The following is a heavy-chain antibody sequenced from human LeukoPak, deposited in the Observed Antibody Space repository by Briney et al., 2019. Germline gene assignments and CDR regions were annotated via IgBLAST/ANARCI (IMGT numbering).Heavy chain of an antibody. D-gene: IGHD3-16*01. CDR3: ARPRLRLGEFSTEFDY. Sequence: SETLSLTCTVSGGSISSSSYSWGWIRQPPGTGLEWIGSIYYSGSTYYNPSLKSRVTISVDTSKNQFSLKLSSVTAADTAVYYCARPRLRLGEFSTEFDYWGQGTLVTVSS. CDR1: GGSISSSSYS. CDR2: IYYSGST. V-gene: IGHV4-39*01. J-gene: IGHJ4*02.